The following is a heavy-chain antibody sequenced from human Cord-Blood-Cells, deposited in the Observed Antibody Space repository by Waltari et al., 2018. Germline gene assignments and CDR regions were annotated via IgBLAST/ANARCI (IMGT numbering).Heavy chain of an antibody. J-gene: IGHJ4*02. V-gene: IGHV3-21*01. Sequence: EVQLVESGGGLVKPGGSLSLSCAASGFPFSSYSMNWVRQAPGKGLEWVSSISSSSSYIYYADSVKGRFTISRDNAKNSLYLQMNSLRAEDTAVYYCAREGRWGEVFDYWGQGTLVTVSS. CDR1: GFPFSSYS. CDR3: AREGRWGEVFDY. CDR2: ISSSSSYI. D-gene: IGHD7-27*01.